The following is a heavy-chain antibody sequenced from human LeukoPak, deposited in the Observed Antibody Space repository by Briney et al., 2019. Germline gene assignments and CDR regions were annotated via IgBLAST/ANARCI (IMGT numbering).Heavy chain of an antibody. J-gene: IGHJ3*02. V-gene: IGHV4-34*01. Sequence: SETLSLTCAVYGGSFSGYYWSWIRQPPGRGLEWIGEINHSGSTNYNPSLKSRVTISVDTSKNQFSLKLSSVTAADTAVYYCYFWSGYYTRAFDIWGQGTMVTVSS. CDR3: YFWSGYYTRAFDI. CDR2: INHSGST. D-gene: IGHD3-3*01. CDR1: GGSFSGYY.